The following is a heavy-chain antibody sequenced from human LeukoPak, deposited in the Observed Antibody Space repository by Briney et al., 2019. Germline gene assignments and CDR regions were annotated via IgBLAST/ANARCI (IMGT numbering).Heavy chain of an antibody. V-gene: IGHV1-46*01. Sequence: GASVKVSCKASGYTFTSNYIHWVRQAPGQGLEWMGMIYPRDGSTSYAQRFQDRVTVTRDTSTSTVHMELRGLRSEDTAVYYCARDQEGFDYWGQGTQVTVSS. CDR3: ARDQEGFDY. CDR1: GYTFTSNY. CDR2: IYPRDGST. J-gene: IGHJ4*02.